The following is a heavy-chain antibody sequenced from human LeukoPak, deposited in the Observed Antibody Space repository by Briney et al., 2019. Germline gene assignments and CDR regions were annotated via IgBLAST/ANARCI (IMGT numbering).Heavy chain of an antibody. CDR2: ITGSGGST. J-gene: IGHJ4*02. CDR3: ARDERLLSFLK. D-gene: IGHD3-3*01. CDR1: GFTFSNYG. V-gene: IGHV3-23*01. Sequence: GGTLRLSCAASGFTFSNYGLSWVRQAPGKGLEWVSGITGSGGSTYYADCVKGRFTISRDNSKNTLYLQMNSLRAEDTAIYYCARDERLLSFLKWGQGTLVAVSS.